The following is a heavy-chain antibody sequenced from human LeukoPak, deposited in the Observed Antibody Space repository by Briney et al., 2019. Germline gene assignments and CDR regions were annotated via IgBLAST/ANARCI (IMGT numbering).Heavy chain of an antibody. CDR3: ARGRSVGYSYGYSYYYMDA. V-gene: IGHV4-59*01. CDR2: IYYSGST. D-gene: IGHD5-18*01. Sequence: SETLSLTCTVSGGSISSYYWSRIRQPPGKGLEWIGYIYYSGSTNYNPSLKSRVTISVDTSKNQFSLKLSSVTAADTAVYYCARGRSVGYSYGYSYYYMDAWGKGTTVTVSS. CDR1: GGSISSYY. J-gene: IGHJ6*03.